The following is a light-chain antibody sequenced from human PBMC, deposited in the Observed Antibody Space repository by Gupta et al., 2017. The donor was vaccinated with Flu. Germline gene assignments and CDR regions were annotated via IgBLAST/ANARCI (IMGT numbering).Light chain of an antibody. J-gene: IGKJ4*01. CDR1: QSVSSY. V-gene: IGKV3-11*01. CDR2: DAS. Sequence: EIVFTPSPATLSLSPGERATPSCRASQSVSSYLAWYQQKPGQAPRLLIYDASNRATGIPARFSGSGSGTDFTLTISSLEPEDFAVYYCQQRSNWPLTFGGGTKVEIK. CDR3: QQRSNWPLT.